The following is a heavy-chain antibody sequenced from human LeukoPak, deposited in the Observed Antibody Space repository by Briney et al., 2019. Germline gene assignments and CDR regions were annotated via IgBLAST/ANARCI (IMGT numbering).Heavy chain of an antibody. D-gene: IGHD4-11*01. V-gene: IGHV1-69*04. CDR1: GGTFSSYT. CDR2: IIPILGIA. J-gene: IGHJ6*03. Sequence: SVKVSCKASGGTFSSYTISWVRQAPGQGLEWMGRIIPILGIANYAQKSQGRVTITADKSTSTAYMELSSLRPEDTAVYYCARESDYSTIDQPSVLANYYYYYMDVWGKGTTVTVSS. CDR3: ARESDYSTIDQPSVLANYYYYYMDV.